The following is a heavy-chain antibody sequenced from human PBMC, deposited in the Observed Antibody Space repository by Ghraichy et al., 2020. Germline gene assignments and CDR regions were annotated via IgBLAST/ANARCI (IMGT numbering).Heavy chain of an antibody. V-gene: IGHV4-30-4*01. CDR3: ARGGSTSSGTGWFDP. D-gene: IGHD6-6*01. Sequence: SETLSLTCTVSGGSISSGDYFWSWSRQPPGKGLEWIGYIFYSGSTYYNPSLKSRVTISVDTSKNQFSLKLSSVTAADPAVYYCARGGSTSSGTGWFDPWGQGTLVTVSS. J-gene: IGHJ5*02. CDR1: GGSISSGDYF. CDR2: IFYSGST.